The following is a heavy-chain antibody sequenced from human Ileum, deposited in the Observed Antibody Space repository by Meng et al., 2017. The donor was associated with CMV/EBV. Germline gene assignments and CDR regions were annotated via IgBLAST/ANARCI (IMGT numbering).Heavy chain of an antibody. CDR2: ISWNSGSI. CDR3: AKALSSGYYGARNDAFDI. CDR1: GFTLDVYA. J-gene: IGHJ3*02. V-gene: IGHV3-9*01. D-gene: IGHD4/OR15-4a*01. Sequence: GGSLRLSCAASGFTLDVYAMHWVRQAPGKGLEWVSGISWNSGSIGYADSVKGRFSISRANAKNSLYLHMNSLRAEDTALYYCAKALSSGYYGARNDAFDIWGQGTMVTVSS.